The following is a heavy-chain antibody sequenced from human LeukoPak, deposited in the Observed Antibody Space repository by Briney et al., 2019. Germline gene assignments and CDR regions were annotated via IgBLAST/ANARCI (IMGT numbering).Heavy chain of an antibody. J-gene: IGHJ4*02. CDR1: GGSISSYY. V-gene: IGHV4-59*08. D-gene: IGHD6-19*01. CDR2: IYYSGST. Sequence: PSETLSLTCTVSGGSISSYYWSWIRQPPGKGLEWIGYIYYSGSTNYNPSLKSRVTISVDTSKNQFSLKLSSVTAADTAVYYCARLGYRQWLAPYYSDYWGQGTLVTVSS. CDR3: ARLGYRQWLAPYYSDY.